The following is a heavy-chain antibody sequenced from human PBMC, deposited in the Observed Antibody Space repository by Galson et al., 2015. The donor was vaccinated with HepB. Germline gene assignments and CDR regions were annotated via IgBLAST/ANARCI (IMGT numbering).Heavy chain of an antibody. Sequence: SLRLSCAASGFTFGAYEMNWVRQAPGKGLEWISYIRSNGYMIYYAESVKGRFTVSRDNARDSLYLQMNSLRVGDTAVYYCVRDDALWSWYFDSWGQGILVTVSS. CDR2: IRSNGYMI. V-gene: IGHV3-48*03. CDR1: GFTFGAYE. CDR3: VRDDALWSWYFDS. D-gene: IGHD3-10*01. J-gene: IGHJ4*02.